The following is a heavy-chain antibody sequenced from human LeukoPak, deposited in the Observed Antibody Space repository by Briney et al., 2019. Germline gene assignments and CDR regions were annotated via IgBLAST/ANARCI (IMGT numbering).Heavy chain of an antibody. V-gene: IGHV4-39*01. CDR3: ARHGCGSGKHFDL. Sequence: SETLSLTCTVSGGSISSSSYYWGWIRQPPGKGLEWIGSIYYSGSTYYNPSLKSRVTISVDTSKNQFSLKLSSVTAADTAGYYCARHGCGSGKHFDLWGQGTLVTVSS. CDR2: IYYSGST. CDR1: GGSISSSSYY. J-gene: IGHJ4*02. D-gene: IGHD3-10*01.